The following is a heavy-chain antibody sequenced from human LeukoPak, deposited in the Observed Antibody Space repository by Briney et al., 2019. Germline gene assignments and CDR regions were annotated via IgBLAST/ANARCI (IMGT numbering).Heavy chain of an antibody. CDR2: FDPEDGET. D-gene: IGHD4-17*01. CDR1: GYTLTELS. V-gene: IGHV1-24*01. J-gene: IGHJ6*03. CDR3: ATNTATTFPYYYYYMDV. Sequence: ASVKVSCKVSGYTLTELSMHWVRQAPGKGLEWMGGFDPEDGETIYAQKFQGRVTMTEDTSTDTAYMELSSLRSEDTAVYYCATNTATTFPYYYYYMDVWGKGTTVTVSS.